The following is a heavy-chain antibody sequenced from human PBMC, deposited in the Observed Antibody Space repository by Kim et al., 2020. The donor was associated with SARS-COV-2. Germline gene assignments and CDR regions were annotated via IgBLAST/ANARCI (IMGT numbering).Heavy chain of an antibody. CDR2: ISDNGKTK. CDR1: GFTFDHSA. V-gene: IGHV3-43*02. J-gene: IGHJ4*02. CDR3: VRGSGWLRRD. D-gene: IGHD6-19*01. Sequence: GGSLRLSCAASGFTFDHSAMHWFRQAPGKGLEWVSLISDNGKTKNYAESVKGRFTMSADNSKNSVYLQMNSLRTEDTAMYYCVRGSGWLRRDWGQGTLVTV.